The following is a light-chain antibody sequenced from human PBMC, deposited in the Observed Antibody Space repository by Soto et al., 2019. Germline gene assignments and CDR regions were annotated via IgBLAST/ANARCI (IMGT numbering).Light chain of an antibody. CDR1: QSVSRR. Sequence: EIVLTQSPATLSSFPGDRATVSCRASQSVSRRLAWYQQRPGQSPRLLISGASMRASGVPVRFIGSGSGTDFTLTITRLEPEDFAVYYCQQYGGSPITFGLGTRLEIK. CDR3: QQYGGSPIT. J-gene: IGKJ5*01. CDR2: GAS. V-gene: IGKV3-20*01.